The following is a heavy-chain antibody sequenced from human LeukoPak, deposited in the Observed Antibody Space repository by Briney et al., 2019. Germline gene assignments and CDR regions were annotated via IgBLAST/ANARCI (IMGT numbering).Heavy chain of an antibody. V-gene: IGHV1-18*01. J-gene: IGHJ6*02. CDR1: GYTFTSYG. Sequence: GASVKGSCKASGYTFTSYGISWVRQAPGQGLEWMGWISAYNGNTNYAQKLQGRVTMTTDTSTSTAYMELRSLRSDDTAVYYCARASPGIAAAGAYYYGMDVWGQGTTVTVSS. CDR3: ARASPGIAAAGAYYYGMDV. CDR2: ISAYNGNT. D-gene: IGHD6-13*01.